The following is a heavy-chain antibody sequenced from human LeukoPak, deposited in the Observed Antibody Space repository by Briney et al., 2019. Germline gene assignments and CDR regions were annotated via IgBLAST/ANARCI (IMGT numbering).Heavy chain of an antibody. V-gene: IGHV3-23*01. CDR2: VSAGNGGST. CDR3: AKDYSTLGSFFDY. J-gene: IGHJ4*02. D-gene: IGHD6-13*01. CDR1: GFPFTNFA. Sequence: GGSLRLSCTASGFPFTNFAMSWVRQAPGQGLEWVSGVSAGNGGSTYYTDSLRGRFTISRVNSKNTLYLQMNSLRAEDTAVYYCAKDYSTLGSFFDYWGQGTLVTVSS.